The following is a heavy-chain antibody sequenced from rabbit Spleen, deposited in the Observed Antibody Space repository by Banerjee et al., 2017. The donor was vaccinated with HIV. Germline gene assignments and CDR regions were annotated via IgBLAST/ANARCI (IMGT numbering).Heavy chain of an antibody. CDR1: GFSFSSSDY. J-gene: IGHJ6*02. CDR2: IADSSSGFT. V-gene: IGHV1S40*01. D-gene: IGHD8-1*01. CDR3: ARDTGSSFSSYGMDP. Sequence: QSLEESGGDLVKPGASLTLTCTASGFSFSSSDYMCWVRQAPGKGLEWISCIADSSSGFTYSATWAKGRFTCSKTSSTTVTLQMTSLTVADTATYFCARDTGSSFSSYGMDPWGPGTLVTVS.